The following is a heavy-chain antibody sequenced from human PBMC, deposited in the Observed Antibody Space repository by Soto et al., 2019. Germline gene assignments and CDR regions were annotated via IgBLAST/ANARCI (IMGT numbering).Heavy chain of an antibody. J-gene: IGHJ4*02. CDR1: GFTFSSYS. CDR3: ARAGGSYYDFDY. D-gene: IGHD1-26*01. Sequence: PGGSLRLSCAASGFTFSSYSMNWVRQAPGKGLEWVSSISSSSSYIYYADSVKGRFTISRDNAKNSLYLQMNSLRAEDTAVYYCARAGGSYYDFDYWGQGTLVTVSS. CDR2: ISSSSSYI. V-gene: IGHV3-21*01.